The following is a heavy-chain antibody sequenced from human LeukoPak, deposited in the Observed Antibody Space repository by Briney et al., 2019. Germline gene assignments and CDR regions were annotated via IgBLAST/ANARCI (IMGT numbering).Heavy chain of an antibody. J-gene: IGHJ4*02. V-gene: IGHV4-39*01. CDR2: IYYSGST. CDR1: GGSISSSSYY. Sequence: SETLSLTCTVSGGSISSSSYYWGWIRQPPGKGLEWIGSIYYSGSTYYNPSLKSRVTISVDTSKNQFSLKLSSVTAADTAVYYCASPEIYYCSSTSCPFDYWGQGTLVTVSS. CDR3: ASPEIYYCSSTSCPFDY. D-gene: IGHD2-2*01.